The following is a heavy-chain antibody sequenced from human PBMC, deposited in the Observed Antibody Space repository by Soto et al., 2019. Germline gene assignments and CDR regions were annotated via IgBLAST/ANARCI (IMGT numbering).Heavy chain of an antibody. V-gene: IGHV4-59*01. D-gene: IGHD3-10*01. CDR1: GGSISSYY. Sequence: SETLSLTCTVSGGSISSYYWSWIRQPPGKGLEWIGYIYYGGSTNYNPSLKSRVTISVDTSKNQFSLKLSSVTAADTAVYYCARVWGGAFDFWGQGTMVTVSS. J-gene: IGHJ3*01. CDR2: IYYGGST. CDR3: ARVWGGAFDF.